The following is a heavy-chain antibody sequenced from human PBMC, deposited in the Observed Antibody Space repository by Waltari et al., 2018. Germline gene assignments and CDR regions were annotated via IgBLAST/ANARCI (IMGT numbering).Heavy chain of an antibody. Sequence: QVQLVESGGGVVQPGRSLRLSCAASGFIFNKYGMHWVRQAPGKGLEWVAVIWFDGTKKYYTDYVKGRVTISRDDSKNTLYLQMNSVRATDTAVYYCARGAITSSWYRYFDYWGQGTLVTVSS. J-gene: IGHJ4*02. CDR1: GFIFNKYG. D-gene: IGHD6-13*01. V-gene: IGHV3-33*01. CDR3: ARGAITSSWYRYFDY. CDR2: IWFDGTKK.